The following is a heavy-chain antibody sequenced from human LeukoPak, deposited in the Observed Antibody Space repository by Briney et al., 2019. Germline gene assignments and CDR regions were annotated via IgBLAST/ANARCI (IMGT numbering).Heavy chain of an antibody. J-gene: IGHJ6*03. V-gene: IGHV3-30*02. D-gene: IGHD3-3*01. CDR2: IWHNGINK. CDR1: GFTFTTYG. Sequence: GGSLRLSCAASGFTFTTYGIHWVRQAPGKGLEWVAVIWHNGINKHYADSVKGRFTISRDNSKNTVYLQMNSLRAEDTAMYYCAKTPSSYDLWSGYLAGGGQAVHYYMDVWGRGTTVIVSS. CDR3: AKTPSSYDLWSGYLAGGGQAVHYYMDV.